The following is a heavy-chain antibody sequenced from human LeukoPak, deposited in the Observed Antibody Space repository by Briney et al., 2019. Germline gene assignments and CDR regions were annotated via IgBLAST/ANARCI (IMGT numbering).Heavy chain of an antibody. J-gene: IGHJ4*02. Sequence: PGGTLRLSCAASGFTFSSYGMSWVRQAPGKGLEWVSSISSSSSYIYYADSVKGRFTISRDNAKNSLYLQMNSLRAEDTAVYYCARAEVGYSSSWYNYWGQGTLVTVSS. CDR2: ISSSSSYI. V-gene: IGHV3-21*01. CDR3: ARAEVGYSSSWYNY. CDR1: GFTFSSYG. D-gene: IGHD6-13*01.